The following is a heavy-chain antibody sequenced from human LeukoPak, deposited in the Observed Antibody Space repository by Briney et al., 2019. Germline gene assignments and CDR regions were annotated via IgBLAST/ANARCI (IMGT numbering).Heavy chain of an antibody. Sequence: ASVTVSCKSSGYTFTSYYMHWVRQAAGQGLEWMGIINPSRGSTSYAQKFQGRVTMTRDTSTSTVYMELSSLRSEDTAVYYCAREGDVDTATWHWFDPWGQGTLVTVSS. D-gene: IGHD5-18*01. V-gene: IGHV1-46*01. CDR1: GYTFTSYY. CDR2: INPSRGST. CDR3: AREGDVDTATWHWFDP. J-gene: IGHJ5*02.